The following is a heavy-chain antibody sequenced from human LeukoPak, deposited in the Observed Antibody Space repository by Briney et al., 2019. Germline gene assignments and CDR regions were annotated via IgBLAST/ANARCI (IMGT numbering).Heavy chain of an antibody. Sequence: PSQTLSLTCTVSGGSISSGSYYWSWIRQPAGKGLEWIGRISTSGSTDYNPSLKSRVTISIDTSKNHFSLKLNSVTAADTAVYYCARSIRGYQLAFDYWGQGTLVTVSS. J-gene: IGHJ4*02. CDR2: ISTSGST. V-gene: IGHV4-61*02. CDR3: ARSIRGYQLAFDY. D-gene: IGHD2-2*01. CDR1: GGSISSGSYY.